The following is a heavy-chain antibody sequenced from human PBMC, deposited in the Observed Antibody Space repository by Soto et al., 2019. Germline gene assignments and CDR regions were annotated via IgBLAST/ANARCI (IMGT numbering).Heavy chain of an antibody. Sequence: HSDRMSISCASYRGSVSGYYWTLIRQPPRKGLEWIGEINHSGSTNYNPSLKSRVTISVDTSKNQFSLKLSSVTAADTAVYYCVSPGREYSRPQGWFDPWGQGTLVPVSS. D-gene: IGHD6-6*01. J-gene: IGHJ5*02. CDR1: RGSVSGYY. CDR3: VSPGREYSRPQGWFDP. V-gene: IGHV4-34*01. CDR2: INHSGST.